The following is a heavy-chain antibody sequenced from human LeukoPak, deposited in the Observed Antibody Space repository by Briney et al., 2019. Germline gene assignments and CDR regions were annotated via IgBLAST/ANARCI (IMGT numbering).Heavy chain of an antibody. D-gene: IGHD2-2*01. V-gene: IGHV1-46*01. CDR2: INPSTSST. J-gene: IGHJ4*02. CDR1: GYTFTSYY. Sequence: ASVKVSCKASGYTFTSYYVHWVRQAPGQGLEWMGMINPSTSSTSYAQKFQGRVTMTRDTSTSTVYMELSSLRSEDTVVYYCARDQHYQLPFDYWGRGTLVTVSS. CDR3: ARDQHYQLPFDY.